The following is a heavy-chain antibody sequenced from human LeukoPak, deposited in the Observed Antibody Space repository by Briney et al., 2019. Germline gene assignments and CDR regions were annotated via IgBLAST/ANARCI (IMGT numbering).Heavy chain of an antibody. Sequence: SETLSLTCTVSGGSISSSSYYWGWIRQPPGRGLEWIGSIYYSGSTYYNPSLKSRVTISVDTSKNQFSLKLSSVTAADTGVYYRARLAWYYFDYWGQRTLVTVSS. CDR2: IYYSGST. CDR1: GGSISSSSYY. J-gene: IGHJ4*02. V-gene: IGHV4-39*01. CDR3: ARLAWYYFDY. D-gene: IGHD3/OR15-3a*01.